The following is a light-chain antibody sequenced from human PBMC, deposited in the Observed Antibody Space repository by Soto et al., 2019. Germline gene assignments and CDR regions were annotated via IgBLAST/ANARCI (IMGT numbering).Light chain of an antibody. CDR1: QDISNY. CDR2: DAS. V-gene: IGKV1-33*01. CDR3: QQYDSLPIT. J-gene: IGKJ5*01. Sequence: DIQMTQSPSSLSASVGDRVTITCQASQDISNYLNWYQQKPGKAPKLLIYDASNLETGVPSGFSGSGSGTDFTFTISSLHPEDIATYYCQQYDSLPITFGQGTRLEIK.